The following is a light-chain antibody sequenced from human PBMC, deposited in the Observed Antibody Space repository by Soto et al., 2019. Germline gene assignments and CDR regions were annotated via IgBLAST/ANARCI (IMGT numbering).Light chain of an antibody. V-gene: IGLV2-8*01. CDR2: EVT. J-gene: IGLJ1*01. CDR1: SSDIGNYNY. CDR3: SSYAGSNTHV. Sequence: QSALTQPPSASGSPGQSVTISCTGTSSDIGNYNYVSWYQQHPGKAPKLMIYEVTKRPSGVPDRFSGSKSDNTASLTVSGLQPEDEADYYCSSYAGSNTHVFGTGTKVTVL.